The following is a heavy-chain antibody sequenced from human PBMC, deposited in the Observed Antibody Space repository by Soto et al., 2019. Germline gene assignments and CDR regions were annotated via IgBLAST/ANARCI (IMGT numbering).Heavy chain of an antibody. CDR2: ISYDGSNR. Sequence: QVQLVESGGGVVQPGRSLRLSCVASGFIFGNYGMHWVRQAPGKGLEWVAVISYDGSNRYYADSVKGRFTVSRDNSNNTFYLQVDALRTDDTAIYYCAKDLRAGYDDSTGEADSWGQGNLVSVSS. V-gene: IGHV3-30*18. CDR3: AKDLRAGYDDSTGEADS. J-gene: IGHJ4*02. D-gene: IGHD2-8*02. CDR1: GFIFGNYG.